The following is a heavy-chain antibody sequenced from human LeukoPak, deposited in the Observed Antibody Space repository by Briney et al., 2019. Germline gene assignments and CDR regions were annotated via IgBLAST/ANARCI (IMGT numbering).Heavy chain of an antibody. D-gene: IGHD5-24*01. J-gene: IGHJ4*02. Sequence: SETLSLTCTVSGYSISSGYYWGWIRQPPGKGLEWIGSIYHSGSTYYNPSLKSRVTISVDTSKNQFSLKLSSVTAADTAVYYCAREDGYNSYYFDYWGQGTLVTVSS. CDR2: IYHSGST. CDR3: AREDGYNSYYFDY. V-gene: IGHV4-38-2*02. CDR1: GYSISSGYY.